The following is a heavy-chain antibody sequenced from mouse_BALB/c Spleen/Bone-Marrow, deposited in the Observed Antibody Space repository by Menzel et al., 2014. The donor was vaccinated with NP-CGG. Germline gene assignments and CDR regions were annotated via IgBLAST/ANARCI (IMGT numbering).Heavy chain of an antibody. V-gene: IGHV1-4*01. D-gene: IGHD1-3*01. CDR1: GSTFTSYT. J-gene: IGHJ3*01. CDR2: MIPTSDYT. Sequence: VQGVESGAELARPGASVKMSCKASGSTFTSYTRQWVRARRGQGLEWIGYMIPTSDYTNYNQKFKDKATFTADKSSSAAYMHRRSLPSEHLAVYHCAREARSGAWFAYWGEGTLVTVS. CDR3: AREARSGAWFAY.